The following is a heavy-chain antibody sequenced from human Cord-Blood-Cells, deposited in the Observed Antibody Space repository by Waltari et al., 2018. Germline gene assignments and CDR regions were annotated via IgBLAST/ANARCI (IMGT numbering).Heavy chain of an antibody. CDR1: GFTFSSYA. J-gene: IGHJ3*02. CDR3: EKLRGPRDAFDI. Sequence: EVQLLESGGGLVQPGGSLRFSCAASGFTFSSYAMSWVRPAPGKGLEWVSAIRGSGGSTYYADSVKVRFTISRDNSKNTLYLQMNSLRAGDTAVYYCEKLRGPRDAFDIWGQGTMVTVSS. CDR2: IRGSGGST. V-gene: IGHV3-23*01.